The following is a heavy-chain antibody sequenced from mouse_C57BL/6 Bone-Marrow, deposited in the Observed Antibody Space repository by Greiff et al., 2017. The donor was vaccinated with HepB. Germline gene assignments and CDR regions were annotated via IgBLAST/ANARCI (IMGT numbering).Heavy chain of an antibody. Sequence: EVQLQQSGPVLVKPGASVKMSCKASGYTFTDYYMNWVKQSHGKSLEWIGVINPYNGGTSYNQKFKGKATLTVDKSSSTAYMELNSLTSEDSAVYYCARSDDGYYVGAMDYWGQGTSVTVSS. CDR1: GYTFTDYY. J-gene: IGHJ4*01. V-gene: IGHV1-19*01. D-gene: IGHD2-3*01. CDR3: ARSDDGYYVGAMDY. CDR2: INPYNGGT.